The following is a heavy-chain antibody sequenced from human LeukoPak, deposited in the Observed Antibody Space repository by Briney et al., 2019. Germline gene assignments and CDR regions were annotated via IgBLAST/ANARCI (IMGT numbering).Heavy chain of an antibody. V-gene: IGHV3-21*01. CDR1: GSAFSSYT. D-gene: IGHD5-18*01. CDR3: ARDLSGVTGYTYGRGIDY. Sequence: GGSLRLSCADSGSAFSSYTMVWVRQAPGKGLEWVSSITRSSTYIHYADSVKGRFTISRDNAKTSLYLQMNSLRAEDTAVYYCARDLSGVTGYTYGRGIDYWGQGTLVTVSS. J-gene: IGHJ4*02. CDR2: ITRSSTYI.